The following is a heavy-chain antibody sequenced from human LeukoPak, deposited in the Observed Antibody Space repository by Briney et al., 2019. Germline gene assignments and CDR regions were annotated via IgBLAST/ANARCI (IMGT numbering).Heavy chain of an antibody. CDR2: IFSTGTT. Sequence: SETLSLTCTVSGGSISPYYWTWIRQPAGKGLEWLGRIFSTGTTNFNPSLKGRVTLSIDTSKNQFSLKLNSLTAADTAVYYCARTTSSNTSPFDHWGQGTLVTVFS. V-gene: IGHV4-4*07. CDR1: GGSISPYY. J-gene: IGHJ4*02. D-gene: IGHD1-1*01. CDR3: ARTTSSNTSPFDH.